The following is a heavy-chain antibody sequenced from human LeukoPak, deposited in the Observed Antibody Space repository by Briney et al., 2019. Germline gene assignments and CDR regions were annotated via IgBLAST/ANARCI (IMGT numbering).Heavy chain of an antibody. J-gene: IGHJ6*02. D-gene: IGHD3-10*01. CDR1: GFTFSSYG. CDR3: AREDGSGSYPGYYYGMDV. V-gene: IGHV3-30*02. Sequence: GGSLRLSCAASGFTFSSYGMHWVRQAPGKGLEWVAFIRYDGSNKYYADSVKGRFTISGDNSKNTLYLQMNSLRAEDTAVYYCAREDGSGSYPGYYYGMDVWGQGTTVTVSS. CDR2: IRYDGSNK.